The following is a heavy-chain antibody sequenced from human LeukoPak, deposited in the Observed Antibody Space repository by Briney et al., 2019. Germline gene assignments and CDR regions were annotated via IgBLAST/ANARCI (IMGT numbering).Heavy chain of an antibody. V-gene: IGHV3-21*01. J-gene: IGHJ6*02. CDR1: GFTFSSYS. CDR2: ISSSSSYI. CDR3: ARDGRDTAMVRAWYYGMDG. D-gene: IGHD5-18*01. Sequence: GGSLRLSCAASGFTFSSYSMNWVRQAPGKGLEWVSSISSSSSYIYYADSVKGRFTISRDNAKNSLYLQMNSLRAEDTAVYYCARDGRDTAMVRAWYYGMDGWGQGTTVTVSS.